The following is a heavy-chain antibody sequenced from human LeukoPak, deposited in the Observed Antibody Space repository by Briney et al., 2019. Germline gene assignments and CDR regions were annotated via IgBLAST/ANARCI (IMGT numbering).Heavy chain of an antibody. CDR1: GYTFTKHY. J-gene: IGHJ3*02. CDR2: INPSGGGT. V-gene: IGHV1-46*01. CDR3: AREGSFTSDDAFDN. Sequence: ASVKVSCKASGYTFTKHYVHWVRQAPGQGLEWMGIINPSGGGTGYAQKFQGRVILTRDTSTRTVYMELSSLTSEDTAVYYCAREGSFTSDDAFDNWGQGTVVAVSA. D-gene: IGHD2-2*01.